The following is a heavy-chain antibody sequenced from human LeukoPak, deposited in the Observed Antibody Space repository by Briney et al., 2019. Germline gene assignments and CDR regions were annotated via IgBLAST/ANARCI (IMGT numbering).Heavy chain of an antibody. V-gene: IGHV3-7*01. CDR1: RFTFSNYW. J-gene: IGHJ4*02. D-gene: IGHD2-21*01. CDR2: INQDGSKK. Sequence: GGSLRLSCVASRFTFSNYWMSWVRQAPGKGLEWVANINQDGSKKRYVDSMEGRFTISRDNSKNTLYLQMNSLRAEDTAVYYCANSHTGQSNWGQGTLVTVSS. CDR3: ANSHTGQSN.